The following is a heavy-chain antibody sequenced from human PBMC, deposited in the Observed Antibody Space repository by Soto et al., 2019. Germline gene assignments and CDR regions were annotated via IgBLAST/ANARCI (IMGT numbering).Heavy chain of an antibody. V-gene: IGHV3-15*01. D-gene: IGHD2-21*02. CDR2: IKSKTDGGTT. CDR1: GFTFSTAW. J-gene: IGHJ4*02. CDR3: TTDEIVVVTANYFDY. Sequence: GGSLRLSCGSSGFTFSTAWSSWVRQAPGNWLEWVGRIKSKTDGGTTDYAAPVKGRFTISRDDSKNTLYLQMNSLKTEDTAVYYCTTDEIVVVTANYFDYWRQGNLVNVSA.